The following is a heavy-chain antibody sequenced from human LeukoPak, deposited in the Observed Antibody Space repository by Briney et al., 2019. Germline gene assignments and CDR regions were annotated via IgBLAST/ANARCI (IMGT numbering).Heavy chain of an antibody. Sequence: ASVKVSCKASGYTFTGYYMHWVRLAPGQGLEWMGWINPNSGGTNYAQKFQGRVTMTRDTSISTAYMELTRLKSDDTAVYYCARGFDYYYYGMDAWGQGTTVTVS. CDR3: ARGFDYYYYGMDA. J-gene: IGHJ6*02. V-gene: IGHV1-2*02. CDR1: GYTFTGYY. CDR2: INPNSGGT.